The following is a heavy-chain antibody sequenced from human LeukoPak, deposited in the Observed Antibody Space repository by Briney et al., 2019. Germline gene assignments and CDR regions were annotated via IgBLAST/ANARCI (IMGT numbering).Heavy chain of an antibody. CDR3: ARAQLEWSYFDY. J-gene: IGHJ4*02. V-gene: IGHV1-18*01. CDR2: VSAYNGNT. CDR1: GYTFTSYG. Sequence: ASVKVSCKASGYTFTSYGISWVRQAPGQGLEWMGWVSAYNGNTNYAQKLQGRVTMTTDTSTSTAYMELRSLRSDDTAVYYCARAQLEWSYFDYWGQGTLVTVSS. D-gene: IGHD3-3*01.